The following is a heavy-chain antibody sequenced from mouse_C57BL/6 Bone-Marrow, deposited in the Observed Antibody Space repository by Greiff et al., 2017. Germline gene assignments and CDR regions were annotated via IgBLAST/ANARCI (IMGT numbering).Heavy chain of an antibody. Sequence: EVQVVESGGGLVQPGGSLSLSCAASGFTFTDYYMSWVRQPPGKALEWLGFIRNKANGYTTEYSASVKGRFTISRDNSQSILYLQMNALRAEDSATYYCARVYYDYDDYFDYWGQGTTLTVSS. D-gene: IGHD2-4*01. CDR3: ARVYYDYDDYFDY. J-gene: IGHJ2*01. CDR2: IRNKANGYTT. CDR1: GFTFTDYY. V-gene: IGHV7-3*01.